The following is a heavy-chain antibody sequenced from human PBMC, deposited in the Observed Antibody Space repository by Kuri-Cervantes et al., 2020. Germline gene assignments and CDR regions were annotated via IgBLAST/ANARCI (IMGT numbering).Heavy chain of an antibody. Sequence: ASVNVSCKASGYTFTGYYMHWVRQAPGQGLEWMGWINPNSGGTNYAQKFQGRVTMTRDTSISTAYMELRSLRSDDTAVYYCARDVSGSYYGDYWGQGTLVTVSS. J-gene: IGHJ4*02. CDR1: GYTFTGYY. D-gene: IGHD1-26*01. CDR3: ARDVSGSYYGDY. CDR2: INPNSGGT. V-gene: IGHV1-2*02.